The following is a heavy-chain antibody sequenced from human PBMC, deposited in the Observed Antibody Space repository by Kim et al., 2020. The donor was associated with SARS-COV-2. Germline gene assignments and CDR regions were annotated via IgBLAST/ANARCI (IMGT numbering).Heavy chain of an antibody. CDR1: GYTFTSYG. V-gene: IGHV1-18*04. CDR2: ISAYNGNT. D-gene: IGHD6-13*01. Sequence: ASVKVSCKASGYTFTSYGISWVRQAPGQGLEWMGWISAYNGNTNYAQKLQGRVTMTTDTSTSTAYMELRSLRSDDTAVYYCARDSRIAAEGYGMDVWGQGTTVTVSS. J-gene: IGHJ6*02. CDR3: ARDSRIAAEGYGMDV.